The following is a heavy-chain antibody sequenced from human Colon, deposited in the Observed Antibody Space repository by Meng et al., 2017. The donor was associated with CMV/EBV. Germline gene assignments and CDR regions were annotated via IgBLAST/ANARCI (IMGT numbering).Heavy chain of an antibody. D-gene: IGHD3-10*01. CDR1: GGSISGHY. V-gene: IGHV4-4*07. CDR2: IYSNGRI. Sequence: QVQLKGSGPGLVKPSETLSLTCTVSGGSISGHYWTWIRRPAGEGLQWLGRIYSNGRIDENYSLKSRVTISVDTSKNQLSLRLTSVTAADTAVYYCGRAGARGVPIDVWGRGTLVTVSS. CDR3: GRAGARGVPIDV. J-gene: IGHJ1*01.